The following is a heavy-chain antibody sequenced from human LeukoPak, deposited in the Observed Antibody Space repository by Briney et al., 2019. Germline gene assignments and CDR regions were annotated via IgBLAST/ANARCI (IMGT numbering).Heavy chain of an antibody. CDR3: ARVVSGGVFYYYYYMDV. CDR2: INPNSGGT. CDR1: GYTFTGYY. Sequence: ASVKVSCKASGYTFTGYYMHWVRQAPGQGLEWMGWINPNSGGTNYAQKFQGRVTMTRDTSISTAYMELSRLRSDDTAVYYCARVVSGGVFYYYYYMDVWGKGTTVTVSS. D-gene: IGHD2-15*01. J-gene: IGHJ6*03. V-gene: IGHV1-2*02.